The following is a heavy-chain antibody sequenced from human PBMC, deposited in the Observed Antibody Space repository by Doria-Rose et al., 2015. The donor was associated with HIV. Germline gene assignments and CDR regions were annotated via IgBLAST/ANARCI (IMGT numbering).Heavy chain of an antibody. D-gene: IGHD1-1*01. V-gene: IGHV4-34*01. CDR1: GGSFSGYY. J-gene: IGHJ6*02. CDR3: ARVLLRGGWNDVDYYYGMDV. Sequence: QVQLQQWGAGLVKPSETLSLTCAVFGGSFSGYYWSWIRQPPGKGLEWIGEINHSGSTSDKTSLRSRVTISLDTSKTLFSLKLTSVTAADTAVYYCARVLLRGGWNDVDYYYGMDVWGQGTTVTVSS. CDR2: INHSGST.